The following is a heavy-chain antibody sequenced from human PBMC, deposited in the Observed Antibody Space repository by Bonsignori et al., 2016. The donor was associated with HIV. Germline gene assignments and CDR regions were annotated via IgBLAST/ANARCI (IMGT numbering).Heavy chain of an antibody. CDR3: TRGQGTSGWFDP. J-gene: IGHJ5*02. V-gene: IGHV1-8*03. CDR2: MNPNSGTT. CDR1: GYTFTNFD. Sequence: QVQLVQSGAEVKKPGASVKVSCKASGYTFTNFDINWVRQATGQGLEWMGWMNPNSGTTGFAQKFRGRIAFTRNTSLNSAFMELSSLRSEDTAVYYCTRGQGTSGWFDPWAREP.